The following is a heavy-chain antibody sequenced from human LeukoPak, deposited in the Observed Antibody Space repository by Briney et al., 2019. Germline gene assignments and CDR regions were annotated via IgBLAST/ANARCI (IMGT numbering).Heavy chain of an antibody. CDR3: AKDGRYYDILTGPPDY. V-gene: IGHV3-11*01. CDR1: GFTFSDYF. J-gene: IGHJ4*02. D-gene: IGHD3-9*01. CDR2: ITDNGRKT. Sequence: GGSLRLSCAASGFTFSDYFMGWIRQAPGKGLEWVSYITDNGRKTYYADSVKGRFTISRDNAKNSVYLQMNSLRAEDTAVYYCAKDGRYYDILTGPPDYWGQGTLVTVSS.